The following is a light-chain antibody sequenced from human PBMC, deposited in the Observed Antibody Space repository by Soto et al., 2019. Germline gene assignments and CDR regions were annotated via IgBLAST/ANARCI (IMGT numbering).Light chain of an antibody. J-gene: IGKJ2*01. Sequence: DIQMTQSPSSLSASLGDRVTITCRASQNIRTYLNWYQQKPGRAPKLLIHSASALPSGVPSRFSGSGSGTEFTLTMSGLQPEDFASYYCQQGHSTPYTFGQGTKVEIK. V-gene: IGKV1-39*01. CDR2: SAS. CDR1: QNIRTY. CDR3: QQGHSTPYT.